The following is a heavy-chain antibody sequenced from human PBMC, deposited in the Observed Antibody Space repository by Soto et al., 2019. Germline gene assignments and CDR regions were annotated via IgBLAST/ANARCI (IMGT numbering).Heavy chain of an antibody. J-gene: IGHJ6*02. Sequence: SVKVSCKASGFTFTSSAVQWVRQARGQRLEWIGWIVVGRGNTNYAQKFQERVTITRDMSTSTAYMELSSLRSEDTAVYYCAAEIVATISGYYYYYGMDVWGQGTTVTVSS. CDR3: AAEIVATISGYYYYYGMDV. V-gene: IGHV1-58*01. CDR2: IVVGRGNT. D-gene: IGHD5-12*01. CDR1: GFTFTSSA.